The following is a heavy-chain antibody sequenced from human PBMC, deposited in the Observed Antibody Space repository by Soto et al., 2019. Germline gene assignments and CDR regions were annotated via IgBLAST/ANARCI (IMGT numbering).Heavy chain of an antibody. J-gene: IGHJ4*02. CDR1: GFTFSSYG. CDR3: AREAGCSSTSCYIGY. CDR2: IWYDGSNK. D-gene: IGHD2-2*02. V-gene: IGHV3-33*01. Sequence: GGSLRLSCAASGFTFSSYGMHWVRQAPGKGLEWVAVIWYDGSNKYYADSVKGRFTISRDNSKNTLYPQMNSLRAEGTAVYYCAREAGCSSTSCYIGYWGQGTLVTVSS.